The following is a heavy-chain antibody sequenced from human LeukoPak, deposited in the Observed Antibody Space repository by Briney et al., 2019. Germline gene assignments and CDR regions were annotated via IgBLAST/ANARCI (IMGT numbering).Heavy chain of an antibody. V-gene: IGHV1-69*04. CDR1: GGTFSSYA. Sequence: ASVKVSCKASGGTFSSYAISWVRQAPGQGLEWMGRIIPILGIANYAQKFQGRVTITADKSTSTAYMELSSLRSEDTAVYYCARDTIFGDTNYYYYYGMDVWGQGTTVTVSS. D-gene: IGHD3-3*01. CDR2: IIPILGIA. J-gene: IGHJ6*02. CDR3: ARDTIFGDTNYYYYYGMDV.